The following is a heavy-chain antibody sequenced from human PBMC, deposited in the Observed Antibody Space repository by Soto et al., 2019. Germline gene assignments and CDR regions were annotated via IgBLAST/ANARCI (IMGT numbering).Heavy chain of an antibody. J-gene: IGHJ4*02. V-gene: IGHV4-59*08. CDR3: ARHWLLPVAGYYFDY. D-gene: IGHD6-19*01. CDR2: IHYSGSA. CDR1: AGSISGYY. Sequence: PSETLSLTCTVSAGSISGYYWSWFRQPPGKELELIAYIHYSGSAYYNPSLRSRVTISIATSKNQFSLKVRSATAADTAVYYCARHWLLPVAGYYFDYWSQGTLVTASS.